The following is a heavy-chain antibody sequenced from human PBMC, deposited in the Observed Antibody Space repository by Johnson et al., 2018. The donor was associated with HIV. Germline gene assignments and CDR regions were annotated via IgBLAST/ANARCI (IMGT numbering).Heavy chain of an antibody. V-gene: IGHV3-30*02. CDR2: IRYDGDIT. J-gene: IGHJ3*02. CDR3: ARERYGSQAIDAFDI. CDR1: EFSVSGNY. D-gene: IGHD2-15*01. Sequence: QVQLVESGGGFVRPGGSLRLSCAASEFSVSGNYMTWVRQAPGKGLEWVAFIRYDGDITYYVDSVKGRFTISRDNSKNTLYLQLNSLRAEDTAVYHCARERYGSQAIDAFDIWVQGTMVTVSS.